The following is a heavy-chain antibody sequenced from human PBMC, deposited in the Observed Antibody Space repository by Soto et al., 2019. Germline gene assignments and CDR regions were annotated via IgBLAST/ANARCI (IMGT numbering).Heavy chain of an antibody. CDR1: GFTFSSYA. CDR2: ISGSGGST. J-gene: IGHJ4*02. V-gene: IGHV3-23*01. Sequence: GGSLRLSCAASGFTFSSYAMIWVRQAPGKGLEWVSAISGSGGSTYYADSVKGRFTISRDNSKNTLYLQMNSLRAEDTAVYYCAKCSNYYGSGSYLPLVYWVQGTLVTVSS. CDR3: AKCSNYYGSGSYLPLVY. D-gene: IGHD3-10*01.